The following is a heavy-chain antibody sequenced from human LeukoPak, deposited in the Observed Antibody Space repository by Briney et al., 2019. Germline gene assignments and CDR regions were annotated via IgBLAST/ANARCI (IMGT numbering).Heavy chain of an antibody. V-gene: IGHV3-23*01. CDR2: ISGSGGST. CDR1: GFTFSSYA. Sequence: QPGGSLRLSCAASGFTFSSYAMSWVRQAPGKGLEWVSAISGSGGSTYYADSVKGRFTISRDNSKNTLYLQMNSLRAEDTAVYYCAGPEGYCSSTSCYEYYWGQGTLVTVSS. J-gene: IGHJ4*02. CDR3: AGPEGYCSSTSCYEYY. D-gene: IGHD2-2*01.